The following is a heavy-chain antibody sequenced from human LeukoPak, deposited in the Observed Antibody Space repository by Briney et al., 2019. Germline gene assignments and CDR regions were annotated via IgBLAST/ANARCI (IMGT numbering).Heavy chain of an antibody. J-gene: IGHJ4*02. CDR3: ARGLGSWLNGYYFDY. V-gene: IGHV1-18*01. D-gene: IGHD6-13*01. CDR1: GYTFTSYG. CDR2: ISAYNGNT. Sequence: EASVKVSCKASGYTFTSYGIGWERQAPGQGLEWMGWISAYNGNTNYAQKLQGRVTMTTDTSTSTAYMELRSLRSDDTAVYYCARGLGSWLNGYYFDYWGQGTLVTVSS.